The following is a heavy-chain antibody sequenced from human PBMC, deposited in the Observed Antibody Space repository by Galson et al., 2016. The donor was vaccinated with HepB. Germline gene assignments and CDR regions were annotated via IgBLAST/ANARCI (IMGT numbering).Heavy chain of an antibody. V-gene: IGHV1-18*01. CDR1: GYTFRMYG. CDR3: AREGGTVRTHHVFGH. D-gene: IGHD4-17*01. Sequence: SVKVSCKASGYTFRMYGISWVRQAPGQGLEWLGWISPYSGDTYYAQKFQGRVTMTTDTSTDTAYMELRSLSSDDTAVYWCAREGGTVRTHHVFGHWGQGALVTVSS. CDR2: ISPYSGDT. J-gene: IGHJ4*02.